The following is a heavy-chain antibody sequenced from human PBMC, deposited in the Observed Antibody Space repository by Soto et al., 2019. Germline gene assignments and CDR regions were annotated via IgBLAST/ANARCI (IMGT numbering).Heavy chain of an antibody. CDR3: ATKDPAAGRYYFDY. Sequence: SETLSLTCAVSGGSISNSDWWSWVRQPPGKGLEWIGEIYHSGSTNYNPSLKSRVTISVDKSKNQFSLKLSSVTAADTAVYYCATKDPAAGRYYFDYWGQGTLVTVSS. V-gene: IGHV4-4*02. D-gene: IGHD6-13*01. CDR2: IYHSGST. CDR1: GGSISNSDW. J-gene: IGHJ4*02.